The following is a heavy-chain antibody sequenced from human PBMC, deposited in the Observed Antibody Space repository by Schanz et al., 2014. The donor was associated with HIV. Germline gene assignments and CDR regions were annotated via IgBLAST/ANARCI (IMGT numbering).Heavy chain of an antibody. V-gene: IGHV1-18*04. D-gene: IGHD3-22*01. CDR2: ISAYNGNT. CDR1: GYTFSSYG. Sequence: QAQLVQSGAEVKKSGASVRVSCKASGYTFSSYGISWVRQAPGQGLEWMGWISAYNGNTNYAQNXQXXVTMTTDTFTSTAYMELRSLRSDETAVYYCARDSTDYYDSSGYQYWGQGTLVTVSS. J-gene: IGHJ4*02. CDR3: ARDSTDYYDSSGYQY.